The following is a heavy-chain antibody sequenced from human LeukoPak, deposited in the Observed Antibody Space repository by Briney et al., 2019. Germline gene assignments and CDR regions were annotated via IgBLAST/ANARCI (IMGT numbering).Heavy chain of an antibody. Sequence: ASAKVSCKASGYTFTSYGISWVRQAPGQGLEWMGWISAYNGNTNYAQKLQGRVTMTTDTSTSTAYMELRSLRSDDTAVYYCARDHVEYCSSTSCRNWFDPWGQGTLVTVSS. CDR3: ARDHVEYCSSTSCRNWFDP. V-gene: IGHV1-18*01. J-gene: IGHJ5*02. D-gene: IGHD2-2*01. CDR2: ISAYNGNT. CDR1: GYTFTSYG.